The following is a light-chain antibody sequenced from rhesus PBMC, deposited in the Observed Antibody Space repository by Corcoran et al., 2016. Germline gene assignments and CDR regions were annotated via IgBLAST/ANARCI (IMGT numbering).Light chain of an antibody. Sequence: DIQMTQSPSSLSASVGDRGTITCRASQSISNYLNWYQQEPGKAPKLLIYSASSLQSGVPSMLSGSGSGTEFTLTISSLQPEDFATYYFQPFKNYPWTFCQGTKVEIK. CDR2: SAS. J-gene: IGKJ1*01. CDR1: QSISNY. V-gene: IGKV1-41*01. CDR3: QPFKNYPWT.